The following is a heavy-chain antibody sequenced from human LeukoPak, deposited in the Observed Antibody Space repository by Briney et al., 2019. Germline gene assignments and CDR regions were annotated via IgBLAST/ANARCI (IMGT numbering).Heavy chain of an antibody. CDR2: IIPIFGTA. Sequence: ASVKVSCKASDYTFTSYGISWVRQAPGQGLEWMGGIIPIFGTANYAQKFQGRVTITADESTSTAYMELSSLRSEDTAVYYCARVYYDYVWGSYRYEPLFDYWGQGTLVTVSS. CDR1: DYTFTSYG. D-gene: IGHD3-16*02. J-gene: IGHJ4*02. CDR3: ARVYYDYVWGSYRYEPLFDY. V-gene: IGHV1-69*13.